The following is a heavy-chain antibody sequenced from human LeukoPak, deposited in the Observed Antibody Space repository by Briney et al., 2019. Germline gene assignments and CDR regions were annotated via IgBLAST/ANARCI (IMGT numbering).Heavy chain of an antibody. CDR3: AKDGFGSSWSYFDY. D-gene: IGHD6-13*01. CDR1: GFTFSSYA. V-gene: IGHV3-64*04. CDR2: FSSNGGST. J-gene: IGHJ4*02. Sequence: PGGSLRLPFSASGFTFSSYAMHWVRQAHGKGRKYVSGFSSNGGSTSYADSVKGRFTISRDNSKNTLYLQMNSLRAEDTAVYYCAKDGFGSSWSYFDYWGQGTLVTVSS.